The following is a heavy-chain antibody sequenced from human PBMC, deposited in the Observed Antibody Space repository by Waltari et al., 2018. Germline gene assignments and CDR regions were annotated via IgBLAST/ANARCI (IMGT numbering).Heavy chain of an antibody. D-gene: IGHD5-12*01. V-gene: IGHV4-59*01. CDR2: IHYSGST. CDR3: AREDGYKVHY. CDR1: GGSISSDS. Sequence: QGQLQESCPGLLEPSETLSLTSTVAGGSISSDSWRWIRQPPGKRLEWIGYIHYSGSTDYNPSLKSRVTISVDTSKNQFSRKLSSVTAADTAVYYCAREDGYKVHYWGQGTLVTVSS. J-gene: IGHJ4*02.